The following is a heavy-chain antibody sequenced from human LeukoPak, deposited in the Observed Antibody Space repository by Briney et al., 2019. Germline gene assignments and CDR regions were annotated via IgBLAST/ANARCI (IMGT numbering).Heavy chain of an antibody. CDR2: IYSRGYT. V-gene: IGHV3-66*03. D-gene: IGHD3-22*01. CDR1: GFTVSNNH. J-gene: IGHJ5*02. CDR3: ARDYYGP. Sequence: PGGSLRLSCATSGFTVSNNHMRWVRQAPGKGLEWVSSIYSRGYTSYVDSVKGRFTISRDNSKNTLFLQMNSLRVEDTAVYYCARDYYGPWGQGTLVTVSS.